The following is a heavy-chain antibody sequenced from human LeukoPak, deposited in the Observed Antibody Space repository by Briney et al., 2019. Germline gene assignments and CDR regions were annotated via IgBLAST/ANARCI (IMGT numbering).Heavy chain of an antibody. CDR1: GFTFSNYA. Sequence: GGSLRLSCAASGFTFSNYAMYWVRQAPGKGPEYVSGISSNGGSTNYANSVKGRLTISRDNSKNTLYLQMGSLRAEDMAVYYCARYRCSSTSCFVDYWGQGTLVTVSS. J-gene: IGHJ4*02. V-gene: IGHV3-64*01. CDR3: ARYRCSSTSCFVDY. D-gene: IGHD2-2*01. CDR2: ISSNGGST.